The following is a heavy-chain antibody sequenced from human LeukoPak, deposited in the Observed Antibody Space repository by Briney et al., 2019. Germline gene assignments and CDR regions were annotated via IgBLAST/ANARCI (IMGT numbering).Heavy chain of an antibody. Sequence: SQTLSLTCAVSGGSISSGGYSWSWIRQPPGKGLEWIGYIYHSGSTYYNPSLKSRVTISVDRSKNQFSLKLSSVTAADTAVYYCARSSYYYDSSGYYYYYGMDVWGQGTTVTVSS. CDR2: IYHSGST. CDR3: ARSSYYYDSSGYYYYYGMDV. V-gene: IGHV4-30-2*01. CDR1: GGSISSGGYS. D-gene: IGHD3-22*01. J-gene: IGHJ6*02.